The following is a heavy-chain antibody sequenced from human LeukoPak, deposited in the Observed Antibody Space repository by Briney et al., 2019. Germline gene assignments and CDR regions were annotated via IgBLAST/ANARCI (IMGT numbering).Heavy chain of an antibody. J-gene: IGHJ4*02. CDR2: ISSSSSYI. Sequence: GGSLRLSCAASGFTFSSYEMNWVRQAPGKGLEWVSSISSSSSYIYYADSVKGRFTISRDNAKNSLYLQMNSLRAEDTAVYFCAREDFQYDYALFDYWGQGTLVTVSS. CDR3: AREDFQYDYALFDY. V-gene: IGHV3-21*01. CDR1: GFTFSSYE. D-gene: IGHD3-16*01.